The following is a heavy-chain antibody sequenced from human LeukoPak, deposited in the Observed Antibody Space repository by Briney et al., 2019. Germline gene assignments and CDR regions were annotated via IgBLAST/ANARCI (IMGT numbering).Heavy chain of an antibody. CDR1: GFTFSSYG. CDR3: VRRLIAVAGPLDY. CDR2: ISGSGGST. V-gene: IGHV3-23*01. Sequence: PGGSLRLSCAASGFTFSSYGMSWVRQAPGKGLEWVSAISGSGGSTYYADSVKGRFTISRDNSKNTLYLQMNSLRAEDTAVYYCVRRLIAVAGPLDYWGQGTLVTVSS. D-gene: IGHD6-19*01. J-gene: IGHJ4*02.